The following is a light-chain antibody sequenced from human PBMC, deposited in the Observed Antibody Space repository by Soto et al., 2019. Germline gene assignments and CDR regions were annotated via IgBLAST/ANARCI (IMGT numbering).Light chain of an antibody. Sequence: QSVLTQSPSASASLGASVKLTCTLSSGHSSYAIAWHQQQPEKGPRYLMKLNSDGSHSKGDGIPDRFSGSSSGAERYLTISSLQSGDEADYYCQTWGTGVFGGGTKLTVL. CDR1: SGHSSYA. CDR3: QTWGTGV. J-gene: IGLJ3*02. CDR2: LNSDGSH. V-gene: IGLV4-69*01.